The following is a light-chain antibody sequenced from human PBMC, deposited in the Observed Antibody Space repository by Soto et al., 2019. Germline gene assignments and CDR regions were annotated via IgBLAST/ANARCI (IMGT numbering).Light chain of an antibody. V-gene: IGLV2-14*02. CDR2: EVS. Sequence: QSALSQPASVSGSRGQSITISCTGTSSDVGNYNLVSWYQQYPGKAPKLMIHEVSNRPSGVSNRFSGSKSGNTASLTISGLQAEDEADYYCSSYTSSRAYVFGIGTKLTVL. CDR1: SSDVGNYNL. J-gene: IGLJ1*01. CDR3: SSYTSSRAYV.